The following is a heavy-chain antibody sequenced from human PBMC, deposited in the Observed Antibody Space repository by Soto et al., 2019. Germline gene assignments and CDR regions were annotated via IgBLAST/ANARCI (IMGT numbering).Heavy chain of an antibody. CDR3: ARNYDILMGLNWFDP. CDR1: GYTFTSYY. CDR2: INPSGGST. D-gene: IGHD3-9*01. V-gene: IGHV1-46*01. Sequence: GASVKVSCKASGYTFTSYYMHWVRQAPGQGLEWMGIINPSGGSTSYAQKFQGRVTMTRDTSTSTVYMELSSLRSEDTAVYYCARNYDILMGLNWFDPWGQGTLVTVSS. J-gene: IGHJ5*02.